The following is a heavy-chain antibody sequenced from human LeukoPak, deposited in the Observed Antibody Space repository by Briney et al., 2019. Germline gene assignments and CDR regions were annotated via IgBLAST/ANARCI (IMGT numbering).Heavy chain of an antibody. V-gene: IGHV3-23*01. CDR1: GFTFSSYA. J-gene: IGHJ4*02. Sequence: PGGSLRLSCAASGFTFSSYAMSWVRQAPGKGLEWVSAISGSGGSTYYADSVKGRFTISRDNSKNTLYLQMNSLRAGGTAVYYCAKDPDRYFDFDYWGQGTLVTVSS. D-gene: IGHD3-9*01. CDR3: AKDPDRYFDFDY. CDR2: ISGSGGST.